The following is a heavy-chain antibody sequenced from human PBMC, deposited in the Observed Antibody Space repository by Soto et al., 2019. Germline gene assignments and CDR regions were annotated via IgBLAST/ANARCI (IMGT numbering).Heavy chain of an antibody. CDR3: ARVTLKAGNWFDP. V-gene: IGHV1-2*02. CDR2: INPNSRGT. CDR1: GYTFTDYF. Sequence: ASVKVSCKASGYTFTDYFIHWVRRAPGQGFEWMGWINPNSRGTNYAQKFQGRVTMTRDTSNNTAYMELRGLRSDDTAVYYCARVTLKAGNWFDPWGQGTLVTVSS. J-gene: IGHJ5*02.